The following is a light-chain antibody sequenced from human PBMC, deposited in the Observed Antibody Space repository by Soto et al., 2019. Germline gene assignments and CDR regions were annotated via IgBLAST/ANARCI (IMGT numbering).Light chain of an antibody. Sequence: QSALTQPASVSGSPGQSITISCIGTSSDVAIYNLVSWYQQHPGKAPKLMIYEVNKRPSGVSNRFSGSKSGNTASLTISGLQAEDEADYYCLSNAGTSTLGVGGGSQLTVL. J-gene: IGLJ2*01. CDR2: EVN. V-gene: IGLV2-23*02. CDR3: LSNAGTSTLG. CDR1: SSDVAIYNL.